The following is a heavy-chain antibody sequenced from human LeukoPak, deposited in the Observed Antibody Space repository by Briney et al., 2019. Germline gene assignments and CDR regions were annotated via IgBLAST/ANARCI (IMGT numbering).Heavy chain of an antibody. CDR3: ARHGDIVVVPAAIDY. Sequence: SETLSLTCTVSGGSIGSYYWSWIRQPPGKGLEWIGYIYYSGSTNYNPSLKSRVTISVDTSKNQFSLKLSSVTAADTAVYYCARHGDIVVVPAAIDYWGQGTLVTVSS. D-gene: IGHD2-2*01. CDR1: GGSIGSYY. CDR2: IYYSGST. V-gene: IGHV4-59*08. J-gene: IGHJ4*02.